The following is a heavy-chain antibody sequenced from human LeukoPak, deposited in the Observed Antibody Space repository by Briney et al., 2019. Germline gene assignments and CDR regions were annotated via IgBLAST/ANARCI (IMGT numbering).Heavy chain of an antibody. CDR3: ARDFFTETYAFDI. Sequence: GGSLRLSCAASGFTFDDYGMSWVRQAPGKGLEWVSRINWNGGSTGYEESVKGRFTISRDNAKNSLYPQMNSLRAEDTALYYRARDFFTETYAFDIWGQGTMVTVSS. CDR2: INWNGGST. V-gene: IGHV3-20*04. J-gene: IGHJ3*02. D-gene: IGHD3-3*01. CDR1: GFTFDDYG.